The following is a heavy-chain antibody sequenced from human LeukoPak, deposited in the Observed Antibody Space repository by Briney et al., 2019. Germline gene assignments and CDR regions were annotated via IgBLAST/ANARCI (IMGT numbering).Heavy chain of an antibody. V-gene: IGHV3-30*04. D-gene: IGHD1-26*01. J-gene: IGHJ4*02. CDR1: GFTFSSYA. Sequence: GRSLRLSCAASGFTFSSYAMHWVRQAPGKGLEWVAVISYDGSNKYYADSVKGRFTISRDNSKNTLYPQMNSLRAEDTAVYYCARDIIRREWELGYWGQGTLVTVSS. CDR2: ISYDGSNK. CDR3: ARDIIRREWELGY.